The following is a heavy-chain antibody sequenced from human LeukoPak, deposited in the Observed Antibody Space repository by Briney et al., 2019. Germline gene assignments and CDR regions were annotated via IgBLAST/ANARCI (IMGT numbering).Heavy chain of an antibody. J-gene: IGHJ4*02. D-gene: IGHD6-6*01. Sequence: GGSLRLSCVASGFTFSSYTMSWVRQAPGKGLEWVSSISSRSSYIYSADSVKGRFTISRDNAKNSLYLQMNNLRAEDTAVYFCARDALRYSGSIDDFDYWGQGTLVTVSS. V-gene: IGHV3-21*01. CDR2: ISSRSSYI. CDR3: ARDALRYSGSIDDFDY. CDR1: GFTFSSYT.